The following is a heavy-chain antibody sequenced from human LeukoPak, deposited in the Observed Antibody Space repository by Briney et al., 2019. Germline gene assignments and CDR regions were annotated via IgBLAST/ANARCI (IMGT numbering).Heavy chain of an antibody. J-gene: IGHJ4*02. CDR2: IYYSGST. CDR1: GGSISSYY. Sequence: SETLSLTCTVSGGSISSYYWSWIRQPPGKGLEWIGYIYYSGSTNYNPSLKSRVTISVDTSKNQFSLKLSSVTAADTAVYYCAGSSSVAIAAAGFFFDYWGQGTLVTVSS. D-gene: IGHD6-13*01. V-gene: IGHV4-59*01. CDR3: AGSSSVAIAAAGFFFDY.